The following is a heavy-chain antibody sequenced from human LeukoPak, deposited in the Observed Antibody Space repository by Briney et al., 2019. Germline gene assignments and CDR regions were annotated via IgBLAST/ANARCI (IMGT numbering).Heavy chain of an antibody. CDR2: ITATGDTA. CDR1: GFTFTKCA. CDR3: AGDRNSDWYSPLDY. D-gene: IGHD6-19*01. V-gene: IGHV3-23*01. J-gene: IGHJ4*02. Sequence: GSLRLSCVASGFTFTKCAMSWIRQAPGKGLEWVAIITATGDTAYYADSGKGRFTISRDNSRNTVYMQMDSLRAEDTAIYYCAGDRNSDWYSPLDYWGQGSQVTVSP.